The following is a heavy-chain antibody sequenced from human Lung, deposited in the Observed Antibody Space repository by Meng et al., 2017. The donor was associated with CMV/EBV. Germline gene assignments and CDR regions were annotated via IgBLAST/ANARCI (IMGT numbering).Heavy chain of an antibody. J-gene: IGHJ6*02. CDR1: GGSFSGYY. CDR3: ARGQRYYYGSGRWDRAWYYYGMDV. D-gene: IGHD3-10*01. V-gene: IGHV4-34*01. Sequence: SETLSLXCAVYGGSFSGYYWSWIRQPPGKGLEWIGEINHSGSTNYNPSLKSRVTISVDTSKNQFSLKLSSVTAADTAVYYCARGQRYYYGSGRWDRAWYYYGMDVXGQGTTVTVS. CDR2: INHSGST.